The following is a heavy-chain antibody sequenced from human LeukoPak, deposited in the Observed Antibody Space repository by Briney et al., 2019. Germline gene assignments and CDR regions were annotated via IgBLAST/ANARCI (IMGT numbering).Heavy chain of an antibody. D-gene: IGHD1-26*01. Sequence: GRSLRLSCAASGFTFDDYAMHWVRQAPGKGLVWVSRINTDGSSTSYADSVKGRFTISRDNAKNTLYLQMNSLRAEDTAVYYCARVKAGVVGENFDYWGQGTLVTVSS. CDR2: INTDGSST. CDR1: GFTFDDYA. V-gene: IGHV3-74*01. CDR3: ARVKAGVVGENFDY. J-gene: IGHJ4*02.